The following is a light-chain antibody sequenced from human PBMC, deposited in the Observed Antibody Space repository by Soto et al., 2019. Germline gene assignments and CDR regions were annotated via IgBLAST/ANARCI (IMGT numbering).Light chain of an antibody. J-gene: IGKJ1*01. V-gene: IGKV2-30*02. CDR3: MQGTHLQWT. CDR1: QSLIHSDGDTY. CDR2: QVS. Sequence: DVVMTQSPLSLPVTLGQPASISCRSSQSLIHSDGDTYLNWFQQRPGQSPRRLIYQVSDRDSGVPDRCSGSGSGTDFTLKISRVEAEDVCIYDCMQGTHLQWTVGQGTEVEIK.